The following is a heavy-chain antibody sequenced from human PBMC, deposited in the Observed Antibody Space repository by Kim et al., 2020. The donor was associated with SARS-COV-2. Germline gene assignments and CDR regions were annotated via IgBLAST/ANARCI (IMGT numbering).Heavy chain of an antibody. Sequence: ETLSLTCTVSGGSISSSSYYWGWIRQPPGKGLEWIGSIYYSGSTYYNPSLKSRVTISVDTSKNQFSLKLSSVTAADTAVYYCAREMDYYGSGRFDYWGQGTLVTVSS. CDR3: AREMDYYGSGRFDY. V-gene: IGHV4-39*02. D-gene: IGHD3-10*01. CDR2: IYYSGST. J-gene: IGHJ4*02. CDR1: GGSISSSSYY.